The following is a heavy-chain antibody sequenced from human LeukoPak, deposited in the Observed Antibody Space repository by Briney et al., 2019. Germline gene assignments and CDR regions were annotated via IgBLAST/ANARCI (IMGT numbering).Heavy chain of an antibody. Sequence: PSETLSLTCTVSGGSISSYFWTWLRQPAGKGLEWIGRIYTRGSTNYNPSLKSRVTMSVDTSKNQFSLKLSSVTAADTAVYYCARAGDSSGYEYYFDYWGQGTLVTVSS. CDR2: IYTRGST. D-gene: IGHD3-22*01. CDR3: ARAGDSSGYEYYFDY. J-gene: IGHJ4*02. CDR1: GGSISSYF. V-gene: IGHV4-4*07.